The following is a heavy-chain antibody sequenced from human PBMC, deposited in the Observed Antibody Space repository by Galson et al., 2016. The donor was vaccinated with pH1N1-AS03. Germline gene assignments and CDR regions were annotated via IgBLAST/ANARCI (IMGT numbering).Heavy chain of an antibody. CDR2: ISYSGST. CDR1: GGSISSTTYS. D-gene: IGHD3-22*01. J-gene: IGHJ4*02. CDR3: ASPFDYDISGFDY. V-gene: IGHV4-39*01. Sequence: SETLSLTCTVSGGSISSTTYSWAWVRQPPGKGLEWIGSISYSGSTYYNPSLKSRVTLSVDTSKNQFSLKLSSVTAAGTAMYYCASPFDYDISGFDYWGQGTLVSVSS.